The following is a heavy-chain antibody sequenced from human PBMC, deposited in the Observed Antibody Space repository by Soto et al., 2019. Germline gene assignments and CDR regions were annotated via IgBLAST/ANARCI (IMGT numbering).Heavy chain of an antibody. CDR3: ARQYSSSFPYYHYGMDV. J-gene: IGHJ6*02. CDR1: GYTFTSYA. CDR2: INAGNGNT. Sequence: ASVKVSCKASGYTFTSYAMHWVRQAPGQRLEWMGWINAGNGNTKYSQKFQGRVTITRDTSARTAYMELSSLRYEDTAVYYCARQYSSSFPYYHYGMDVWGQGTTVTVSS. V-gene: IGHV1-3*01. D-gene: IGHD6-6*01.